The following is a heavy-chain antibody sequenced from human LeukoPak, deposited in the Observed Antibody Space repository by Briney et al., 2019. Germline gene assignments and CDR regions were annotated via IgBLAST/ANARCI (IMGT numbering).Heavy chain of an antibody. Sequence: GGSLRLSCAASGFTFSGHGMAWVRQAPGKGLEWVSGISGSGSDTFYADSVKGHFTISRDNSLNTLYLQMNSLRAEDTAVYYCAKAHSSGWSSYDYWGQGTLVTVSS. D-gene: IGHD6-19*01. CDR3: AKAHSSGWSSYDY. CDR1: GFTFSGHG. J-gene: IGHJ4*02. V-gene: IGHV3-23*01. CDR2: ISGSGSDT.